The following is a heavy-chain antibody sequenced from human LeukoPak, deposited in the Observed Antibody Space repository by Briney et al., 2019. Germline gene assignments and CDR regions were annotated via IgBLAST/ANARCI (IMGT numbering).Heavy chain of an antibody. J-gene: IGHJ4*02. D-gene: IGHD6-19*01. CDR3: AGGMGWVSDY. CDR2: IESDGSEK. Sequence: GGSLRLSCAASGFSFRSYWMSRVRQAPGKGLEWVANIESDGSEKNYADSVKGRFTISRDNAKNSLYLQMDSQRAEDTAVYYCAGGMGWVSDYWGQGTLVTVSS. CDR1: GFSFRSYW. V-gene: IGHV3-7*03.